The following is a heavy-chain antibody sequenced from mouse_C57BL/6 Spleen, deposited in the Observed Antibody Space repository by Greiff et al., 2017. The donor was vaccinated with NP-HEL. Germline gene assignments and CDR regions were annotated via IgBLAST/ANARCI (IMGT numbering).Heavy chain of an antibody. CDR1: GYAFSSYW. J-gene: IGHJ4*01. V-gene: IGHV1-80*01. D-gene: IGHD2-5*01. CDR3: ARDYSNYCYAMDY. Sequence: VQLQQSGAELVKPGASVKISCKASGYAFSSYWMNWVKQRPGKGLEWIGQIYPGDGYTNYNGKFKGKATLTADKSSSTAYMQLSSLTSEDSAVYFCARDYSNYCYAMDYWGQGTSVTVSS. CDR2: IYPGDGYT.